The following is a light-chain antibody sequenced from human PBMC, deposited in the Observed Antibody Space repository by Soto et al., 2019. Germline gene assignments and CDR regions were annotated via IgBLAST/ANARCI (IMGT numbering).Light chain of an antibody. CDR2: EVS. V-gene: IGLV2-14*01. Sequence: QSVLIQPASVSGSPGQSITISCTGTSSDVGGYNYVSWYQQHPGKAPKLMIYEVSDRPSGISSRFSGSKSGNTASLTISGLQTEDEADYYCSSYTSSSTLFGTGTKVTVL. CDR3: SSYTSSSTL. CDR1: SSDVGGYNY. J-gene: IGLJ1*01.